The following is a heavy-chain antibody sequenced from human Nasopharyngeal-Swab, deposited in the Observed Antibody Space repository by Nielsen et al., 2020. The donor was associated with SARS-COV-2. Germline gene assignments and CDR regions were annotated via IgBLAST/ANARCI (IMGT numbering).Heavy chain of an antibody. Sequence: GSVKVSCKTSGDTFSDYFLHWVREAPGQGLEGRGRLNPNTGVANYAQKFQGRVTMTRDTSLSTGYMELSSLRSDDTAVYYCARKKQLVRPFDYWGQGTLVTVSS. J-gene: IGHJ4*02. CDR3: ARKKQLVRPFDY. V-gene: IGHV1-2*06. CDR1: GDTFSDYF. D-gene: IGHD6-13*01. CDR2: LNPNTGVA.